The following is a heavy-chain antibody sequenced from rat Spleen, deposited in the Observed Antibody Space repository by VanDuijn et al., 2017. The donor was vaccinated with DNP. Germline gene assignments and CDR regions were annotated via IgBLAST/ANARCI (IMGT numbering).Heavy chain of an antibody. D-gene: IGHD1-4*01. J-gene: IGHJ2*01. CDR1: GFTFSDSA. V-gene: IGHV5S10*01. Sequence: EVQLVESGGGVVQPGNSLKLSCAASGFTFSDSAMAWVRQSPKKGLEWVATIIYDGSHTFYRDSVQGRFTISRDNAKTTLYLQMDSLRSEDTATYYCTTGEPGHFWGQGVMVTVSS. CDR3: TTGEPGHF. CDR2: IIYDGSHT.